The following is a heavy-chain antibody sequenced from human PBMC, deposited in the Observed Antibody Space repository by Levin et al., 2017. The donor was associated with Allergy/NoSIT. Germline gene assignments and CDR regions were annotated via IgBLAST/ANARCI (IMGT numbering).Heavy chain of an antibody. CDR1: GFTFSSYG. J-gene: IGHJ3*02. CDR3: AKGGRFGELFGDAFDI. V-gene: IGHV3-30*18. D-gene: IGHD3-10*01. Sequence: GESLKISCAASGFTFSSYGMHWVRQAPGKGLEWVAVISYDGSNKYYADSVKGRFTISRDNSKNTLYLQMNSLRAEDTAVYYCAKGGRFGELFGDAFDIWGQGTMVTVSS. CDR2: ISYDGSNK.